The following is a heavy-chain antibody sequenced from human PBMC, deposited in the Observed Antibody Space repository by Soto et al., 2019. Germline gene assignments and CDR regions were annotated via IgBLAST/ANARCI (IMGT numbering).Heavy chain of an antibody. V-gene: IGHV4-31*03. Sequence: SETLSLTCTVSGGSISSGGYYWSWIRQHPGKGLEWIGYIYYSGSTYYNPSLKSRVTISVDTSKNQFSLKLSSVTAADTAVYYCACSRDGYEGGNYFDYWAREPWSPSPQ. J-gene: IGHJ4*02. D-gene: IGHD5-12*01. CDR2: IYYSGST. CDR1: GGSISSGGYY. CDR3: ACSRDGYEGGNYFDY.